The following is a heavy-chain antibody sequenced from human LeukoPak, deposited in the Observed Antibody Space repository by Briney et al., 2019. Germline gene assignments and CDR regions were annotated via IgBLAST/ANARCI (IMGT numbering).Heavy chain of an antibody. V-gene: IGHV4-39*01. CDR3: ARHGGAAAAIDN. D-gene: IGHD6-13*01. CDR2: IYYSGTT. CDR1: GGFVSSSSYS. Sequence: SETLSLTCTVSGGFVSSSSYSWGWIRQPPGKGLEWIGSIYYSGTTHYNPSLKSRITISLATSKNQFSLKLSSVTAADTAVYYCARHGGAAAAIDNWGQGTLVTVSS. J-gene: IGHJ4*02.